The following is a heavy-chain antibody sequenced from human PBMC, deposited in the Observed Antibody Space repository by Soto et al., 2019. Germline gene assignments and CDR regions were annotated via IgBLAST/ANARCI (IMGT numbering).Heavy chain of an antibody. CDR1: GFTFSSYA. CDR2: ISGSGGST. Sequence: PGGSLRLSCAASGFTFSSYAMSWVRQAPGKGLEWVSAISGSGGSTYYADSVKGRFTISRDNSKNTLYLQMNSLRAEDTAVYYCARSIAAGPYGMDVWGQGTTVTVSS. J-gene: IGHJ6*02. CDR3: ARSIAAGPYGMDV. D-gene: IGHD6-13*01. V-gene: IGHV3-23*01.